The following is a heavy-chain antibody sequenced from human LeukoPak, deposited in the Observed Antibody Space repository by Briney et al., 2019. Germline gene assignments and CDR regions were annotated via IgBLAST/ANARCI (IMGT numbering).Heavy chain of an antibody. CDR3: AREERGRYFDY. D-gene: IGHD3-10*01. V-gene: IGHV1-8*01. J-gene: IGHJ4*02. CDR2: MKPNSGNT. CDR1: GYTFTSYG. Sequence: ASVKVSCKASGYTFTSYGISWVRQAPGQGLEWMGWMKPNSGNTGYAPKFQGRVTMTRNTSISTGYMELRDLRSEDTAVYYCAREERGRYFDYWGQGTLVTVSS.